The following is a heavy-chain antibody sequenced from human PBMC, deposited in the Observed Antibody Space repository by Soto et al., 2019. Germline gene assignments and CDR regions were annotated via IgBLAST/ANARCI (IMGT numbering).Heavy chain of an antibody. Sequence: GESLKISCKGSGYSFTSYWIGWVRQMPGKGLEWMGIIYPGDSDTRYSPSFQGQVNISADKSISTAYLQWSSLKASDTAMYYCARRKMSSSWTYYFDYWGQGTLVTVSS. D-gene: IGHD6-13*01. J-gene: IGHJ4*02. CDR2: IYPGDSDT. CDR1: GYSFTSYW. CDR3: ARRKMSSSWTYYFDY. V-gene: IGHV5-51*01.